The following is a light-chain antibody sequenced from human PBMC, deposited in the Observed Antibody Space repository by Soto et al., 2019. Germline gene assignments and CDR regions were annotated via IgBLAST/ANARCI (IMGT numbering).Light chain of an antibody. J-gene: IGKJ1*01. CDR1: QSVSSN. CDR2: GAS. V-gene: IGKV3-15*01. Sequence: EIVMTQSPATLSVSPGERATLSCRASQSVSSNLAWYQQKPGQAPRLLIYGASTRATGIPARFSGSGSGTKFPLTISSLQSEDFAVYYCQQYNNWPRTFGQGTKVEIK. CDR3: QQYNNWPRT.